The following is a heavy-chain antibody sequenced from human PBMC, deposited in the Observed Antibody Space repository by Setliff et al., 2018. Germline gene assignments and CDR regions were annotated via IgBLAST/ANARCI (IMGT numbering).Heavy chain of an antibody. J-gene: IGHJ6*03. CDR2: IIPGLGIL. D-gene: IGHD1-7*01. CDR3: ASRTHPHVITGITQGGGWWYYYYMDV. CDR1: GGTFNTYG. V-gene: IGHV1-69*10. Sequence: SVKVSCKASGGTFNTYGITWVRQAPAQGLEWMGGIIPGLGILDYAQKFQDRVTITADRSTSTAYMELSSLRSEDTAVYYCASRTHPHVITGITQGGGWWYYYYMDVWGRGTTVTVSS.